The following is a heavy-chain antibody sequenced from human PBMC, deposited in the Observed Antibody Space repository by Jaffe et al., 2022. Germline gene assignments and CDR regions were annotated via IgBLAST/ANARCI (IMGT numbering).Heavy chain of an antibody. D-gene: IGHD5-18*01. J-gene: IGHJ4*02. CDR3: TRDPHSLDY. Sequence: EVQLVESGGGLVQPGGSLRLSCAASGFSFSSYSMNWVRQVPEKGLEWVAYITSSSRPIHYADSVKGRFTISRDNAKNSLYLQMNSLRTDDTAIYYCTRDPHSLDYWGQGTLVTVSS. CDR1: GFSFSSYS. CDR2: ITSSSRPI. V-gene: IGHV3-48*01.